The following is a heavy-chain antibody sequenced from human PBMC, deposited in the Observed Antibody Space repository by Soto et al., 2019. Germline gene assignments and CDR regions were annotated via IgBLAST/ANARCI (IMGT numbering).Heavy chain of an antibody. D-gene: IGHD1-26*01. CDR1: GGSISSGGYS. CDR2: IYHSGST. Sequence: SETLSLTCAVSGGSISSGGYSWSWIRQPPGEGLEWIGYIYHSGSTYYNPSLKSRVTISVDRPNNQFSLKLRSVTAADTAIYYCAGDIRSGSYRFDYWGQGTLVTVS. J-gene: IGHJ4*02. CDR3: AGDIRSGSYRFDY. V-gene: IGHV4-30-2*01.